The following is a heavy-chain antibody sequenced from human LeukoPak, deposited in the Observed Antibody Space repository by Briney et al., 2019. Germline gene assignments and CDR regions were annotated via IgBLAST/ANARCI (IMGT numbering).Heavy chain of an antibody. CDR3: ARVSGYGSGSYQYYYGMDV. J-gene: IGHJ6*02. CDR2: ISSSSSYI. Sequence: GGSLRLSCAASGFTFSSYSMNWVRQAPGKGLEWVSSISSSSSYIYYADSVKGRFTISRDNAKNSLYLQMNGLRAEDTAVYYCARVSGYGSGSYQYYYGMDVWGQGTTVTVSS. CDR1: GFTFSSYS. V-gene: IGHV3-21*01. D-gene: IGHD3-10*01.